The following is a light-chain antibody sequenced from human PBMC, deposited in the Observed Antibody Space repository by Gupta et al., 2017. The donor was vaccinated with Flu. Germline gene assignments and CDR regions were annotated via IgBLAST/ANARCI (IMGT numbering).Light chain of an antibody. CDR2: EVS. Sequence: QSALTQPASVSGSPGQSITISCTVTSSDVGGYNYVSWYQQHPGKAPKLMLYEVSNRPSGVSNRFSGSKSGNTASLTISGLQAEDEADYYCSSYTSSSTWVFGGGTKLTVL. J-gene: IGLJ3*02. CDR3: SSYTSSSTWV. V-gene: IGLV2-14*01. CDR1: SSDVGGYNY.